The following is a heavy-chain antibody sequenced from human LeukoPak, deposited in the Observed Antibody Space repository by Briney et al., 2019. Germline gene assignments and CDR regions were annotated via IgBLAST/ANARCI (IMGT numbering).Heavy chain of an antibody. J-gene: IGHJ4*02. V-gene: IGHV1-18*01. CDR1: GCTFTSYG. CDR3: ARDFASYGSGSPGY. Sequence: ASVKVSCKASGCTFTSYGISWVRQAPGQGLEWMGWISAYNGNTNYAQKLQGRVTMTTDTSTSTAYMELRSLRSDDTAVYYCARDFASYGSGSPGYWGQGTLVTVSS. CDR2: ISAYNGNT. D-gene: IGHD3-10*01.